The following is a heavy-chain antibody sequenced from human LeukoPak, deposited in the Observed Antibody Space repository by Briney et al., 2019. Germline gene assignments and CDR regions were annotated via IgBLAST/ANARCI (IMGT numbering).Heavy chain of an antibody. CDR1: GFTFSSYA. Sequence: PGGSLRLSCAASGFTFSSYAMSWVRQAPGKGLGRVSTFSGSGGNTYSADSVKGRFTISRDNSKNTLYLQMNSLRAEDTAVYYCAKDKGYCSGGSCYGYWYFDLWGRGTLVTVPS. CDR2: FSGSGGNT. V-gene: IGHV3-23*01. CDR3: AKDKGYCSGGSCYGYWYFDL. D-gene: IGHD2-15*01. J-gene: IGHJ2*01.